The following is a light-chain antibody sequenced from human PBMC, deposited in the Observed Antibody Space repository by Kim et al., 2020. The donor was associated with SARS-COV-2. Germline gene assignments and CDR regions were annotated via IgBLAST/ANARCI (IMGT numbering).Light chain of an antibody. J-gene: IGLJ2*01. CDR2: QDS. V-gene: IGLV3-1*01. Sequence: VSQGKTASLTCAGDKLGDKYACWYQQKPGQSPVLVIYQDSKRPSGIPERFSGSNSGNTATLTISGTQAMDEADYYCQAWDSSPVVFGGGTQLTVL. CDR3: QAWDSSPVV. CDR1: KLGDKY.